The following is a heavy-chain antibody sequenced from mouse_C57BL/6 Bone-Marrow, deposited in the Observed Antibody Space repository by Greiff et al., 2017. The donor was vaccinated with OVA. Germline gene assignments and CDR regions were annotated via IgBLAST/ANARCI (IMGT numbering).Heavy chain of an antibody. J-gene: IGHJ2*01. CDR3: ARPNLFDY. CDR1: GYTFTSYW. Sequence: QVQLQQPGAELVKPGASVKMSCKASGYTFTSYWITWVKQRPGQGLEWIGDIYPGSGSTNYNEKFKSKATLTVDKSSSTAYMQLSSLTSEDSAVYYCARPNLFDYWGQGTTLTVSS. V-gene: IGHV1-55*01. CDR2: IYPGSGST.